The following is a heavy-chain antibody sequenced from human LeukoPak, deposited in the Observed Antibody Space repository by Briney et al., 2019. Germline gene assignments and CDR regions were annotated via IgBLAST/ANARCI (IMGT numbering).Heavy chain of an antibody. D-gene: IGHD1-26*01. Sequence: GGSLRLSCAASGFTFSDYYMSWIRQAPGKGLEWVSAISGSGGSTYYADSVKGRFTISRDNSKNTLYLQMNSLRAEDTAVYYCAKDPSGSYYAYYFDYWGQGTLVTVSS. CDR2: ISGSGGST. CDR3: AKDPSGSYYAYYFDY. CDR1: GFTFSDYY. J-gene: IGHJ4*02. V-gene: IGHV3-23*01.